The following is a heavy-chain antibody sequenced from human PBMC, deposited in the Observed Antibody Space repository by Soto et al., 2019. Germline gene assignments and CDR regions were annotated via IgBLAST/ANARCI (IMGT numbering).Heavy chain of an antibody. D-gene: IGHD1-26*01. V-gene: IGHV4-59*01. J-gene: IGHJ4*01. CDR2: IYYTGST. CDR3: ARLMVGDHSFDS. CDR1: GGSIFNYY. Sequence: SETLSLTCNVSGGSIFNYYWSWIRQPPGKGLEWIGNIYYTGSTNYSPSLRSRVTISVDTSKNQFSLKMTSVTAADAALYYCARLMVGDHSFDSWGHGTPVTVSS.